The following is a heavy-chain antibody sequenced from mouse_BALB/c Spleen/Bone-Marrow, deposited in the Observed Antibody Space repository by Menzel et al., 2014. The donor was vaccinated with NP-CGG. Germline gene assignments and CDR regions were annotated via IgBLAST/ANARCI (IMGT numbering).Heavy chain of an antibody. CDR3: ARKSQRAYDSMNY. J-gene: IGHJ4*01. CDR1: GYTFTSYY. D-gene: IGHD2-4*01. Sequence: VQVVESGPELVKPGASVRISCKASGYTFTSYYVHWVRQRPGQGLEWIGWIYPGDFNTKYNETFKGKATLTADKSSSTASMQVSSLTSEDSAGYCWARKSQRAYDSMNYWGQGTSVTVSS. CDR2: IYPGDFNT. V-gene: IGHV1S56*01.